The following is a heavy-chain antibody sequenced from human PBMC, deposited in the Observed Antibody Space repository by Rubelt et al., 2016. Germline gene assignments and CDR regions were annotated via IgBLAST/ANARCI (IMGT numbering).Heavy chain of an antibody. V-gene: IGHV3-30*18. CDR1: GFTFSTYG. CDR3: TKDLGPTSSAFDV. J-gene: IGHJ3*01. CDR2: ISYDGSDK. Sequence: QVQLVESGGGVVQPGRSLRLSCAASGFTFSTYGMHWVRQAPGKGLEWVAVISYDGSDKYYADSVKGRFTISRDNSRNTLYLQMDSLRTEDTAVYYCTKDLGPTSSAFDVWGQGTMVTVSS.